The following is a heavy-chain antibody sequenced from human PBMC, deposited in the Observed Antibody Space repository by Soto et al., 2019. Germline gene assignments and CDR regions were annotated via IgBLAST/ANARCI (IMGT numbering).Heavy chain of an antibody. CDR2: INAGNGNT. Sequence: ASVKVSCQASGYTFTSYAMHWVRQAPGQRLEWMGWINAGNGNTKYSQKFQGRVTITRDTSASTAYMELSSLRSEDTAVYYCARVLRYFDWLSQLDYWGQGTLVTVSS. J-gene: IGHJ4*02. D-gene: IGHD3-9*01. CDR3: ARVLRYFDWLSQLDY. V-gene: IGHV1-3*01. CDR1: GYTFTSYA.